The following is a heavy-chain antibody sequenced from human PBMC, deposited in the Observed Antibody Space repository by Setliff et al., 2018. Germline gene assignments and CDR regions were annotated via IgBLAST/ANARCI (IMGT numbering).Heavy chain of an antibody. CDR3: ARMAYFEQTNWFDP. J-gene: IGHJ5*02. CDR1: GYTFTSYD. CDR2: MNPNSGNT. V-gene: IGHV1-8*01. Sequence: GASVKVSCKASGYTFTSYDINWVRQATGQGLEWMGWMNPNSGNTGYAQKFQGRVTITRNTSISTAYMELSSLRSEDTAVYYCARMAYFEQTNWFDPWGQGTLVTVSS. D-gene: IGHD3-9*01.